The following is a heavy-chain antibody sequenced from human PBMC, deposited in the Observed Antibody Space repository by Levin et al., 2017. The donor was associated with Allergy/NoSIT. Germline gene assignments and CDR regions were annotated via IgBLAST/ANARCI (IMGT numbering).Heavy chain of an antibody. Sequence: GGSLRLSCAASGFTFSSYSMNWVRQAPGKGLEWVSSISSSSSYIYYADSVKGRFTISRDNAKNSLYLQMNSLRAEDTAVYYCARPAATPLADWYFDLWGRGTLVTVSS. CDR3: ARPAATPLADWYFDL. CDR1: GFTFSSYS. CDR2: ISSSSSYI. V-gene: IGHV3-21*01. D-gene: IGHD2-2*01. J-gene: IGHJ2*01.